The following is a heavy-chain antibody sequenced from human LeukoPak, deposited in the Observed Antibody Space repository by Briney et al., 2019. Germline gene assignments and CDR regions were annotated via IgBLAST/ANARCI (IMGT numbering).Heavy chain of an antibody. D-gene: IGHD2-2*02. CDR3: ARGYTILRGGYFDY. V-gene: IGHV3-66*01. Sequence: PGGSLRLSCAASGFTVSSNYMSWVRQAPGKGLEWVSVIYSGGSTYYADSVKGRFTISRDNSRNTLYLQMNSLRAEDTAVYCCARGYTILRGGYFDYWGQGTLVTVSS. J-gene: IGHJ4*02. CDR1: GFTVSSNY. CDR2: IYSGGST.